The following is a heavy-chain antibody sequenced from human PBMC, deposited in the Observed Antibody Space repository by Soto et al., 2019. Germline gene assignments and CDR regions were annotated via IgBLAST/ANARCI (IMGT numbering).Heavy chain of an antibody. CDR2: IPYDGSNK. CDR3: VGWNLRDAFDI. D-gene: IGHD1-1*01. Sequence: PGGSLRLSCAASGFTFSSYGMHWVRQAPGKGLEWVAVIPYDGSNKYYADSVKGRFTISRDNSKNTLYLQMNSLRAEDTAVYYCVGWNLRDAFDIWGQGTMVTVSS. CDR1: GFTFSSYG. V-gene: IGHV3-30*03. J-gene: IGHJ3*02.